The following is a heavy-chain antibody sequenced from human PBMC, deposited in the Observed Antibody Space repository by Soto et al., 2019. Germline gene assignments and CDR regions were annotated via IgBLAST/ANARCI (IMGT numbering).Heavy chain of an antibody. J-gene: IGHJ4*02. V-gene: IGHV3-23*01. CDR1: GFTFRSYA. CDR2: ISGSGGST. Sequence: PGGSLRLSCAASGFTFRSYAMSWVRQAPGKGLEWVSAISGSGGSTYYADSVKGRFTISRDNSKNTLYLQMNSLRAEDTAVYYCAKSVNHGSGSTHFDYWGQGTLVTVSS. D-gene: IGHD3-10*01. CDR3: AKSVNHGSGSTHFDY.